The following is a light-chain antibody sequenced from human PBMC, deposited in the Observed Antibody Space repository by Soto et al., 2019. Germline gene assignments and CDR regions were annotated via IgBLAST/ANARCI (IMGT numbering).Light chain of an antibody. CDR3: SSYRSTTAV. CDR1: SSDVGAYNY. V-gene: IGLV2-8*01. J-gene: IGLJ1*01. Sequence: QSVLTQPPSASGSPGQSVTISCTGTSSDVGAYNYVSWYQQHPGKAPKLMIYEVSKRPSGVPDRFSGSKSGNTASLTVSGLQAEDEADYYCSSYRSTTAVFGTGTKLTVL. CDR2: EVS.